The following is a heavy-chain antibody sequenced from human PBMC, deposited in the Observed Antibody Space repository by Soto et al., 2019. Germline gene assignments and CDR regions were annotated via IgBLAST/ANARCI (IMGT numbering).Heavy chain of an antibody. D-gene: IGHD4-17*01. J-gene: IGHJ3*02. V-gene: IGHV1-69*01. Sequence: QVQLEQSGAEVKKAGSSVKVSCKAFGGSVNSHAISWVRQAPGQGLEWMGGIIPMFGTPTYAQRFQAGVTISAEESTSTVYLDLSSLRSEDTPVYYCARSRNVAEFNDYGGNYHGFDIWGQGTMVTVSS. CDR3: ARSRNVAEFNDYGGNYHGFDI. CDR2: IIPMFGTP. CDR1: GGSVNSHA.